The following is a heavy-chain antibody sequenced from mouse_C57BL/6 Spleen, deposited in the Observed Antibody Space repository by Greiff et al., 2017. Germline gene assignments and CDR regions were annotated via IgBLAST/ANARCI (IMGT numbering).Heavy chain of an antibody. J-gene: IGHJ4*01. V-gene: IGHV3-6*01. CDR1: GYSITSGYY. D-gene: IGHD4-1*01. CDR3: ARVWDGYYAMDY. CDR2: ISYDGSN. Sequence: ESGPGLVKPSQSLSLTCSVTGYSITSGYYWNWIRQFPGNKLEWMGYISYDGSNNYNPSLKNRISITRDTSKNQFFLKLNSVTTEDTATYYYARVWDGYYAMDYWGQGTSVTVSS.